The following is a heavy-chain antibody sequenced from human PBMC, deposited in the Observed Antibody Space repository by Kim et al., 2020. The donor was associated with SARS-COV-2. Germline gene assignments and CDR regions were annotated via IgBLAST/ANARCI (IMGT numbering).Heavy chain of an antibody. CDR1: GFSLFTRGMC. V-gene: IGHV2-70*11. CDR3: SLIRGTGTTRSQSCHYYTGV. D-gene: IGHD1-7*01. J-gene: IGHJ6*03. Sequence: SCPKLLNPTQTLTLTCTFSGFSLFTRGMCVNWIRQPPGKALEWLSRIDWEDYKYHNTSLKTRLTIPKYTSKKQVVLTMTNRDPVDTATYYLSLIRGTGTTRSQSCHYYTGVWGKGTAVTVS. CDR2: IDWEDYK.